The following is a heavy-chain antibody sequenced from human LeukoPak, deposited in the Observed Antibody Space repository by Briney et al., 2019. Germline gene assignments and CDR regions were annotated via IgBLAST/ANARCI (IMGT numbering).Heavy chain of an antibody. CDR3: ARAGEKGEYYYYYMDV. CDR1: GYTFTSYD. CDR2: MNPNSGNT. D-gene: IGHD3-16*01. V-gene: IGHV1-8*01. J-gene: IGHJ6*03. Sequence: ASVKVSCKASGYTFTSYDINWVRQATGQGLEWMGWMNPNSGNTGYAQKFQGRVTMTRNTSISTAYMELSSLRSEDTAVYYCARAGEKGEYYYYYMDVWGKGTTVTVSS.